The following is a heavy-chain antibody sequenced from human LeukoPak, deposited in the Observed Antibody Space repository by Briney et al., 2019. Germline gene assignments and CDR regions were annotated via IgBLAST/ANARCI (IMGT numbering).Heavy chain of an antibody. CDR1: GFTFSSYS. D-gene: IGHD2-2*01. CDR2: ISSSSSYI. J-gene: IGHJ5*02. Sequence: GGSLRLSCAASGFTFSSYSTNWVRQAPGKGLEWVSSISSSSSYIYYADSVKGRFTISRDNAKNSLYLQMNSLRAEDTAVYYCARDGPPHIVVVPAAGSWFDPWGQGTLVTVSS. CDR3: ARDGPPHIVVVPAAGSWFDP. V-gene: IGHV3-21*01.